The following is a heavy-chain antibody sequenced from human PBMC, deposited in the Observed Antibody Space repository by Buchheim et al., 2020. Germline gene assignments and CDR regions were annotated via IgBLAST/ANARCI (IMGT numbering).Heavy chain of an antibody. CDR2: MDPGGGST. CDR1: GNTFSSHH. V-gene: IGHV1-46*03. J-gene: IGHJ4*02. CDR3: ARGADSATFYPPDY. D-gene: IGHD1-26*01. Sequence: QVHLVQFGAEVKKPGASVRVSCKASGNTFSSHHVHWVRQAPGQGLEWLGIMDPGGGSTINAQNFQGRVTMTRDTSTSTVYMELSSLTSDDTAVYFCARGADSATFYPPDYWGQGTL.